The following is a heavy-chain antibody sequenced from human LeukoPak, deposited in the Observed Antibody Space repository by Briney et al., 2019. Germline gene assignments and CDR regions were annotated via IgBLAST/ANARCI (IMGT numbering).Heavy chain of an antibody. Sequence: GGSLRLSCAASGFTFSNYWMSWVRQAPGKGLEWVANIKQDGSEKYYVDSVKGRFTISRDNAKNSLYLQMNSLRAEDTAVYYCAKVAFGESYFDYWGQGTLVTVSS. D-gene: IGHD3-10*01. J-gene: IGHJ4*02. CDR3: AKVAFGESYFDY. V-gene: IGHV3-7*03. CDR2: IKQDGSEK. CDR1: GFTFSNYW.